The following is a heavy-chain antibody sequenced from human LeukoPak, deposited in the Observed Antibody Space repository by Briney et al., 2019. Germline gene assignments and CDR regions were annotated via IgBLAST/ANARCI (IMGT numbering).Heavy chain of an antibody. D-gene: IGHD3-10*01. CDR3: ARLEGYASGSKYFFDY. V-gene: IGHV4-59*11. Sequence: PSETLSLTCTVSLGYISNHYWSWIRQPPGKGLEYIGYIYYTGSTNYNPSLKSRVTISVGTSKTQFSLKLNSVTAADTAVYYCARLEGYASGSKYFFDYWGQGTLVTVSS. J-gene: IGHJ4*02. CDR2: IYYTGST. CDR1: LGYISNHY.